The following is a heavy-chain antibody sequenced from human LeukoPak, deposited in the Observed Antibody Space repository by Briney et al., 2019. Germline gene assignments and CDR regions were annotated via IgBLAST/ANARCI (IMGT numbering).Heavy chain of an antibody. J-gene: IGHJ6*03. CDR3: ATESGSGSYYMDV. V-gene: IGHV1-24*01. Sequence: ASVEVSCKVFGYNLYELSMHLVRQAPGKGPEGMGGFDPEDGETIYAQKFQGRVTMTEDTYTDTAYMELSSLRSENTAVYYCATESGSGSYYMDVWGKGTTVTVSS. CDR2: FDPEDGET. D-gene: IGHD5-12*01. CDR1: GYNLYELS.